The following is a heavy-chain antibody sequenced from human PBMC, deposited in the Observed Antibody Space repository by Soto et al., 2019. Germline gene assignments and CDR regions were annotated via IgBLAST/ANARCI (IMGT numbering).Heavy chain of an antibody. D-gene: IGHD2-2*01. CDR1: GGSISSSNYY. J-gene: IGHJ5*02. V-gene: IGHV4-39*01. Sequence: RSLTCTVSGGSISSSNYYWGWIRQPPGKGLEWIGSIYYSGSTYYNPSLKSRVAISVDTSKNQFSLKLSSVTAADTAVYYCARGGITRIYQLPPFDPWGQGTLVTVSS. CDR3: ARGGITRIYQLPPFDP. CDR2: IYYSGST.